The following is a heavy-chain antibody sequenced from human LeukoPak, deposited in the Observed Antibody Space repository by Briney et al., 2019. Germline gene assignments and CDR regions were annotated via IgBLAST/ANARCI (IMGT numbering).Heavy chain of an antibody. CDR2: IYSGGST. V-gene: IGHV3-66*01. D-gene: IGHD3-10*01. Sequence: GGSLRLSCAASGFTVSSNYMSWVRQAPGKGLEWVSVIYSGGSTYYADSVRGRFTISRDNSRNTLYLQMNSLRAEDTAVYYCARAGSGVWYFDLWGRGTLVTVSS. J-gene: IGHJ2*01. CDR1: GFTVSSNY. CDR3: ARAGSGVWYFDL.